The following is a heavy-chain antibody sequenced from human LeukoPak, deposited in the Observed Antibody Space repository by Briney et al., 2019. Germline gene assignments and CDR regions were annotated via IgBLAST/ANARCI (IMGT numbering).Heavy chain of an antibody. CDR2: ISTGSGYI. Sequence: GGSLRLSCAASGFTFNSYTINWVRQAPGKGLEWVSSISTGSGYIYYADSVKGRFTISRDNAKNSLYLQMNSLRAEDTAVYYCARDSNYYYMDVWGKGTTVTVSS. CDR1: GFTFNSYT. CDR3: ARDSNYYYMDV. J-gene: IGHJ6*03. V-gene: IGHV3-21*01.